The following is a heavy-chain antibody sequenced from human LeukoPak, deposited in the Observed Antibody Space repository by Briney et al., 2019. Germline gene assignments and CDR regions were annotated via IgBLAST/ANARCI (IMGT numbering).Heavy chain of an antibody. CDR2: FDPEDGET. CDR1: GYTLTELS. D-gene: IGHD3-3*02. V-gene: IGHV1-24*01. J-gene: IGHJ4*02. CDR3: ATYILSDFNY. Sequence: ASVKVSSMVSGYTLTELSMHWVRQAPGKGLEWMGGFDPEDGETIYAQKFQGRVTMTEDTSTDTAYMELSSLRSEDTAVSYCATYILSDFNYWSQGTLVTVSS.